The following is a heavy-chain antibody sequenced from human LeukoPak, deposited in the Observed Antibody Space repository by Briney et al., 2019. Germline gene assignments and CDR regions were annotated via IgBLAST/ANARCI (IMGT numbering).Heavy chain of an antibody. CDR1: GYTFANYW. J-gene: IGHJ4*02. V-gene: IGHV5-51*01. Sequence: HGESLKISCKGSGYTFANYWIAWVRQMPGQGLEWMGIINPADSDTRYSPSFPGQSLISVEKSIYTAYLHWDSPQPSDTAMYFCAIVTSISTRGTRNFHYWGQGTLVTVSS. CDR3: AIVTSISTRGTRNFHY. CDR2: INPADSDT. D-gene: IGHD1-26*01.